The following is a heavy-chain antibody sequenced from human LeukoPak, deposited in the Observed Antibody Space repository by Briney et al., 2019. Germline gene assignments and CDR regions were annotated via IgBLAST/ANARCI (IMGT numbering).Heavy chain of an antibody. CDR1: GFTFSSYG. CDR2: ISYDGSNK. V-gene: IGHV3-30*18. CDR3: AKLSSYGGHG. Sequence: RRSLRLSCAASGFTFSSYGMHWVRQAPGKGLEWVAVISYDGSNKYYADSVKGRFTISRDNSKNTLYLQMNSLRAEDTAVYYCAKLSSYGGHGWGQGTLVTVSS. D-gene: IGHD4-23*01. J-gene: IGHJ4*02.